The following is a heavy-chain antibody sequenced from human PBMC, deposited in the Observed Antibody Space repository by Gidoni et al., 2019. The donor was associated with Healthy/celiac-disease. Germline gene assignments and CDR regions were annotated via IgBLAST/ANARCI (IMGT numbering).Heavy chain of an antibody. CDR2: IYPGDSDT. V-gene: IGHV5-51*01. J-gene: IGHJ5*02. Sequence: EVQLVQSGAEVQKPGESLKISCKGSGYSFTSYWIGWVRQRPGKGLEWLGIIYPGDSDTRYSPSFQGQVTISADKSISTAYLQWSSLKASDTAMYYCAIQSYYGSGSYYNWWFDPWGQGTLVTVSS. CDR1: GYSFTSYW. CDR3: AIQSYYGSGSYYNWWFDP. D-gene: IGHD3-10*01.